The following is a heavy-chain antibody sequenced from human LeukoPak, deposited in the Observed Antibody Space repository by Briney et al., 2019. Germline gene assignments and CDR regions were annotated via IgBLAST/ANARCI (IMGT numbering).Heavy chain of an antibody. D-gene: IGHD3-3*01. CDR1: GFSFDDYA. J-gene: IGHJ6*02. CDR2: ISWNSGSI. V-gene: IGHV3-9*01. CDR3: AKDTNDFWSGYQIASNYYYYGMDV. Sequence: GTSLRLSCAASGFSFDDYAMHWVRQAPGKGLEWVSGISWNSGSIGYADSVKGRFTISRDNAKNSLYLQMNSLRAEDTALYYCAKDTNDFWSGYQIASNYYYYGMDVWGQGTTVTVSS.